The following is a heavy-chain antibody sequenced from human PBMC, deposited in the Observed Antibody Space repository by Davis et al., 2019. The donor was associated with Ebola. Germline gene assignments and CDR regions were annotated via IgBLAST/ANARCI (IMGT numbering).Heavy chain of an antibody. CDR1: GFSLDDYA. V-gene: IGHV3-9*01. CDR2: ISWNSDRI. J-gene: IGHJ4*02. D-gene: IGHD5-18*01. Sequence: SLKISCAASGFSLDDYAMSWVRQAPGKGLEWVSGISWNSDRIAYADSVTGRFTISRDNAKNSLYLQMNSLRAEDTAFYYCVRDRRGYSHGYDWGQGTLVTVSS. CDR3: VRDRRGYSHGYD.